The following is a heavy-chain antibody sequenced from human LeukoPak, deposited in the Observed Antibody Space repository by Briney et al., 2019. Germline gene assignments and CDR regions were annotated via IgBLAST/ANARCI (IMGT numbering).Heavy chain of an antibody. Sequence: SQTLSLTCAISGDSVSSNSAAWNWIRQSPSRGLEWLGRTYYRSKWYNDYAVSVKSRITINPDTSKNQFSLQLNSVTPEDTAVYYCATTYYDFWSGYFDAFDIRGQGTMVTVSS. D-gene: IGHD3-3*01. V-gene: IGHV6-1*01. J-gene: IGHJ3*02. CDR3: ATTYYDFWSGYFDAFDI. CDR1: GDSVSSNSAA. CDR2: TYYRSKWYN.